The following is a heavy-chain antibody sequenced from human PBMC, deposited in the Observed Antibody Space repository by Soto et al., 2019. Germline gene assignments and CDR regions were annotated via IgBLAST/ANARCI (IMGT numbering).Heavy chain of an antibody. CDR3: ATNIVATMFGY. V-gene: IGHV4-39*01. CDR1: GGSISSSSYY. Sequence: SETLSLTCTVSGGSISSSSYYWGWIRQPPGKGLEWIGSIYYSGSTYYNPSLKSRVTISVDTSKNQFSLKLSSVTAADTAVYYCATNIVATMFGYWGQGTLVTVSS. J-gene: IGHJ4*02. D-gene: IGHD5-12*01. CDR2: IYYSGST.